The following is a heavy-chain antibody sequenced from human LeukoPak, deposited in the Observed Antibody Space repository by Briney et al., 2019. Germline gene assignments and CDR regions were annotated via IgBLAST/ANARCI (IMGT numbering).Heavy chain of an antibody. V-gene: IGHV3-30*04. CDR3: AKDRLLNCRGDCYIFDY. J-gene: IGHJ4*02. CDR2: ISYDGSNK. D-gene: IGHD2-21*02. CDR1: GFTFSSYA. Sequence: GGSLRLSCAASGFTFSSYAMHWVRQAPGKGLEWVAVISYDGSNKYYADSVKGRFTISRDNSKNTLYLQVNGLRTEDTAVYYCAKDRLLNCRGDCYIFDYWGQGTVVTVSS.